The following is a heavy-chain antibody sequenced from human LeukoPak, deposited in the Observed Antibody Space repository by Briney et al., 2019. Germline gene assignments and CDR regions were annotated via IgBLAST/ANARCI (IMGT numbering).Heavy chain of an antibody. CDR1: GFSLSTSGVG. CDR2: IYWNDDK. J-gene: IGHJ4*02. Sequence: ESGPTLVKPTQTLTLTCTFSGFSLSTSGVGVGWIRQPPGKALEWLALIYWNDDKRYSPSLKSRLTITKDTSKNQVVLTMTNMDPVDTATYYCARSPEPATVPYYFDYWGQGTLVTVSS. CDR3: ARSPEPATVPYYFDY. D-gene: IGHD4-17*01. V-gene: IGHV2-5*01.